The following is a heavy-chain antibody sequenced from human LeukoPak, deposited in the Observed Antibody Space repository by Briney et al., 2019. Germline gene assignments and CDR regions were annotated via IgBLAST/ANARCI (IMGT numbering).Heavy chain of an antibody. Sequence: PSETLSLTCTVSGGSISSYYWSWLRQPPGKGLEWIGYIYYSGSTNYNPSLKSRVTISVDTSKNQFSLKLSPVTAADTAVYYCARTESVTNWFDPWGQGTLVTVSS. D-gene: IGHD4-17*01. CDR2: IYYSGST. V-gene: IGHV4-59*01. J-gene: IGHJ5*02. CDR3: ARTESVTNWFDP. CDR1: GGSISSYY.